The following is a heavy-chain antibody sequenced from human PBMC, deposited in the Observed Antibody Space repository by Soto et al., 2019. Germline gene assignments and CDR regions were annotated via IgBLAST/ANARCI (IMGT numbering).Heavy chain of an antibody. V-gene: IGHV3-21*01. D-gene: IGHD3-22*01. J-gene: IGHJ4*02. Sequence: EVQLVESGGGLVKPGGSLRLSCAASGFTFSSYSMNWVRQAPGKGLEWVSSISSSSSYIYYADSVKGRFTISRDNAKNSLYLQINSMSAEDTAEYYCAVTYYYDSSGYYYPASIDYWGPGTLVTVSS. CDR3: AVTYYYDSSGYYYPASIDY. CDR2: ISSSSSYI. CDR1: GFTFSSYS.